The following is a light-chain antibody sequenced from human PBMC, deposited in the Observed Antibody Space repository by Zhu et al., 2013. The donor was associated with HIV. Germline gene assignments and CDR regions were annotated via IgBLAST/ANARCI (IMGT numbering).Light chain of an antibody. CDR2: GAS. CDR3: QQSYSTPST. CDR1: QYIGNF. J-gene: IGKJ5*01. V-gene: IGKV1-39*01. Sequence: DFQMTQSPSSLSASVGDRVIITCRASQYIGNFLCWYQQKPGRTPELLIYGASTLQSGVPSRFSGSGSGTDFTLTINYVQPEDFATYYCQQSYSTPSTFGQGTRLEIK.